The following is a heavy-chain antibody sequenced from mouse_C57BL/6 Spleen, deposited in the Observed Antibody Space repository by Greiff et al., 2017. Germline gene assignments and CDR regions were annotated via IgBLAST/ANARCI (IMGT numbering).Heavy chain of an antibody. CDR3: ARTVNDYDDMDY. D-gene: IGHD1-1*01. V-gene: IGHV5-17*01. Sequence: EVMLVESGGGLVKPGGSLKLSCAASGFTFSDYGMHWVRQAPEKGLEWVAYISSGSSTIYYADTVKGRFTISRDNAKNTLFLQMTSLRSEDTAMYYCARTVNDYDDMDYWGQGTSVTVSS. CDR2: ISSGSSTI. CDR1: GFTFSDYG. J-gene: IGHJ4*01.